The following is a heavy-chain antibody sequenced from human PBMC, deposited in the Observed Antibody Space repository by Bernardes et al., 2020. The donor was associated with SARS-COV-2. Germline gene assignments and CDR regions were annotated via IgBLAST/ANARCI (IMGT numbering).Heavy chain of an antibody. J-gene: IGHJ6*02. CDR3: ARGMDPIVVVPAAIGGGMDV. D-gene: IGHD2-2*01. CDR2: INPNSGDT. Sequence: ASVKVSCKASGYTFTGYYMHWVRQAPGQGLEWMGWINPNSGDTNYAQKFQGWVTMTRDTSISTAYMELSRLRSDDTAVYYCARGMDPIVVVPAAIGGGMDVWGQGTTVTVSS. CDR1: GYTFTGYY. V-gene: IGHV1-2*04.